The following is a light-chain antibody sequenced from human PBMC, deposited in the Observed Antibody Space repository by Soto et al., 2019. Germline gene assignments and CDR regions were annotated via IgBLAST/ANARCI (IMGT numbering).Light chain of an antibody. CDR1: QSISSW. CDR3: QQYNSYPWT. CDR2: DAS. V-gene: IGKV1-5*01. Sequence: DIQMTQSPSTLSASVGDRVTITCRASQSISSWLAWYQQKPGKAPKLLIYDASSLESGVPSRFSGSGSGTEFTLTISSLRPDDFATYYCQQYNSYPWTFGQGPKVDIK. J-gene: IGKJ1*01.